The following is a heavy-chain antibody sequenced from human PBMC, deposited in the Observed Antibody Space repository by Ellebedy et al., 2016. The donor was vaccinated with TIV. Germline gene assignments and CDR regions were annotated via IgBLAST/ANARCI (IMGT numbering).Heavy chain of an antibody. D-gene: IGHD5-12*01. J-gene: IGHJ6*02. V-gene: IGHV5-51*01. CDR2: IYPGDSDT. Sequence: GESLKISCKGSGYSFTSYWIGWVRQMPGKGLEWMGIIYPGDSDTRYSPSFQGQVTFSADKSISTAYLQWSSLKASDTAMYYCARGLRETAASYGMDVWGQGTTVSVSS. CDR1: GYSFTSYW. CDR3: ARGLRETAASYGMDV.